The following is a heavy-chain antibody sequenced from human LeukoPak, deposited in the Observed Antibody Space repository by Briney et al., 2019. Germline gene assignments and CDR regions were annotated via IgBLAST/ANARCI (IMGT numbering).Heavy chain of an antibody. CDR1: GLTFSSYW. CDR2: INRDGSNT. Sequence: GSLRLSCAASGLTFSSYWMHWVRQAPGKGLVWVSRINRDGSNTNYADSVKGRFTISRDSAKNTLYLQMNSLRAEDTAVYYCARAVASNYGNFDYWGQGTLVTVSS. V-gene: IGHV3-74*01. D-gene: IGHD3-10*01. J-gene: IGHJ4*02. CDR3: ARAVASNYGNFDY.